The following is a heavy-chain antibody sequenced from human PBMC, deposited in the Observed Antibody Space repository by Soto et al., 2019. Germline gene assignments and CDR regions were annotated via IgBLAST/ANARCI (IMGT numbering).Heavy chain of an antibody. CDR1: GDTFTNYY. CDR3: ARGGHVVVVTAALDY. J-gene: IGHJ4*02. V-gene: IGHV1-46*01. Sequence: QVQLMQSGAEVKKPGASVKVSCKASGDTFTNYYIHWVRQAPGQGLEWMGTVNPSGGHTTYAQHCLCRVTVTRATSTSTLYMALTSLTSDVTAVYYCARGGHVVVVTAALDYWGQGTLVTVSS. D-gene: IGHD2-21*02. CDR2: VNPSGGHT.